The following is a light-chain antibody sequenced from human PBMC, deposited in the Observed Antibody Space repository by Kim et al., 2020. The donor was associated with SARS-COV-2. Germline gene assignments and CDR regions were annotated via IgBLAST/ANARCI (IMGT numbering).Light chain of an antibody. CDR2: GDI. CDR1: NIGPDYD. Sequence: GPPGQTFPLSGTGSNIGPDYDVNWYQQFPGSAPKLLIYGDIHRPSGVPDRFSGSKSGTSASLAITGLQGEDEADYFCQTYDSGHVVFGGGTQLTVL. J-gene: IGLJ2*01. V-gene: IGLV1-40*01. CDR3: QTYDSGHVV.